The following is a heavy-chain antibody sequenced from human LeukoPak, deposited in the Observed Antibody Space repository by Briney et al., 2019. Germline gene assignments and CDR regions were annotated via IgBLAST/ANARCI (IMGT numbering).Heavy chain of an antibody. CDR3: ARSGYSYGYFDY. CDR2: ISWNSGSI. V-gene: IGHV3-9*03. D-gene: IGHD5-18*01. J-gene: IGHJ4*02. Sequence: PGGSLRLSCAASGFTFDDYAMHWVRQAPGKGLEWVSGISWNSGSIGYADSVKGRFTISRDNSKNTLYLQMGSLRAEDMAVYYCARSGYSYGYFDYWGQGTLVTVSS. CDR1: GFTFDDYA.